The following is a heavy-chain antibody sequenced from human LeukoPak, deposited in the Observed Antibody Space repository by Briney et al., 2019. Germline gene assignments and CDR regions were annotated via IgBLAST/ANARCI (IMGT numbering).Heavy chain of an antibody. V-gene: IGHV3-30*18. CDR1: GFTFSSYG. J-gene: IGHJ4*02. D-gene: IGHD3-10*01. CDR3: AKLLVRGVTNY. CDR2: ISYDGSNK. Sequence: GALRLSCAASGFTFSSYGMHWVGQAPGKGLVWVAVISYDGSNKYYADSVKGRFTISRDNSKNTLYLQMNSLRAEDTAVYYCAKLLVRGVTNYWGQGTLVTVSS.